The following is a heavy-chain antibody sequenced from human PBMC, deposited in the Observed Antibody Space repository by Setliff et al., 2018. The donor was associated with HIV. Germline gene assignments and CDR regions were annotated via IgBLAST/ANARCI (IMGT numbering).Heavy chain of an antibody. CDR1: GGSFSGFF. CDR2: INYSGKT. D-gene: IGHD6-19*01. J-gene: IGHJ4*02. CDR3: ARGYSSGWVDY. Sequence: PSETLSLTCAVYGGSFSGFFWNWIRQPPGKGLEWIGEINYSGKTKYNPSLKSRVSILVDTSKNQFYLKLTSATAADTAVYYCARGYSSGWVDYWGQGTRVTVSS. V-gene: IGHV4-34*01.